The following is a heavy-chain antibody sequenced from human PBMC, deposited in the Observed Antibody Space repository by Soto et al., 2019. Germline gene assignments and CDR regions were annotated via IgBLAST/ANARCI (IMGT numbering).Heavy chain of an antibody. Sequence: EVQLLGSGGGLVQPGGSLRLSCAASGFTFSIYAMSWVRQAPGKGVEWVSAISATGGRTYYAESVKGRFTISRDNSKNTLYLQMNSLRVEDTAVYYCAKMSTVTMPNSGWYYYMDVWGKGTTATVSS. J-gene: IGHJ6*03. CDR2: ISATGGRT. D-gene: IGHD4-17*01. CDR1: GFTFSIYA. V-gene: IGHV3-23*01. CDR3: AKMSTVTMPNSGWYYYMDV.